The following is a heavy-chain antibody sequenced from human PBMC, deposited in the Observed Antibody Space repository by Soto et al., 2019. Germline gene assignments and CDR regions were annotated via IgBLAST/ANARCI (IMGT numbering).Heavy chain of an antibody. Sequence: LSLTCAVYGGSFSGYYWSWIRQPPGKGLEWIGEINHSGSTNYNPSLKSRVTISVDTSKNQLSLKLSSVTAADTAVYYCARGRVVGDTFYYSYDMAVWGQGTTVTVSS. V-gene: IGHV4-34*01. D-gene: IGHD2-2*01. CDR2: INHSGST. J-gene: IGHJ6*02. CDR1: GGSFSGYY. CDR3: ARGRVVGDTFYYSYDMAV.